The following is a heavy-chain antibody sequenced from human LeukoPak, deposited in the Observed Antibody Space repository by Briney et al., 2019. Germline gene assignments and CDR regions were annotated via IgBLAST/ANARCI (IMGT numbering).Heavy chain of an antibody. CDR1: GYTFTGYY. CDR3: ARDTSEGDYAWWFDP. J-gene: IGHJ5*02. Sequence: ASVKVSCKASGYTFTGYYMHWVRQAPGQGLEWMGLINPRGTATRYAESFQGRLTLTRDLSTSTDYMELSSLRSDDTAVYFCARDTSEGDYAWWFDPWGQGTLVTVAS. V-gene: IGHV1-46*01. CDR2: INPRGTAT. D-gene: IGHD3-16*01.